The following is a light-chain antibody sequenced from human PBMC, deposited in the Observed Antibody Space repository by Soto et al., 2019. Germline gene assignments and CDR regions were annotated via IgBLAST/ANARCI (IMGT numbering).Light chain of an antibody. V-gene: IGKV3-15*01. Sequence: EIVMTQSPATLSVSPGERATLSCRASQSVSSNLAWYQQKPGQAPRLLIYGAFTRATGIPARLSGSGSGTEVTLTISSLQSEDFALYYCQQDNNWPPYTFGQGTKLEIK. CDR2: GAF. J-gene: IGKJ2*01. CDR1: QSVSSN. CDR3: QQDNNWPPYT.